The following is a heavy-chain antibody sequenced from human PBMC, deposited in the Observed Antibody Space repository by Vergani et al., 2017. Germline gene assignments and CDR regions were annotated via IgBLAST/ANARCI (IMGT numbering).Heavy chain of an antibody. CDR1: GYRFTSYW. CDR2: IDRSDSYT. CDR3: AWGGDRYTLLGD. V-gene: IGHV5-10-1*03. D-gene: IGHD3-16*02. Sequence: EVPLVQSGAEVKTPGESLRISCKRSGYRFTSYWISWVRQVPGKGLEWRGRIDRSDSYTNYSPSFQGHVTISADKSISTAYLEWSSLKASDTDMYYCAWGGDRYTLLGDWGQGTLVTVSS. J-gene: IGHJ4*02.